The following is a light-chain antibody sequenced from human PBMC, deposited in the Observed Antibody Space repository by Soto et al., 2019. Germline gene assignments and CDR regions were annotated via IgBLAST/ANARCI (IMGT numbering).Light chain of an antibody. V-gene: IGKV1-5*03. CDR1: RSISSW. CDR2: KAS. CDR3: QQYNSYPLT. Sequence: DIQMTQSPSTLSASVGDRVTITCRASRSISSWLAWYQQKPGKAPKLLIYKASSLESGVPSRFSGSGSGTEFTLTISSLQPHDFATYYCQQYNSYPLTFAGATKVAIK. J-gene: IGKJ4*01.